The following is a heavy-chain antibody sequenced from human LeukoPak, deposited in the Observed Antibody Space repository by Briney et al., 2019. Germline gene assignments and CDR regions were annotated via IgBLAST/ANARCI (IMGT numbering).Heavy chain of an antibody. CDR3: ARDPYGDPETTDY. CDR2: IYSGGST. Sequence: GGSLRLSCAASGFTVSSNYMSWVRQAPGKGLEWVSVIYSGGSTYYADSVKGRFTISRDNSKNTLYLQMNSLRAEDTAVYYCARDPYGDPETTDYWGQGTLVSVSS. CDR1: GFTVSSNY. J-gene: IGHJ4*02. D-gene: IGHD4-17*01. V-gene: IGHV3-53*01.